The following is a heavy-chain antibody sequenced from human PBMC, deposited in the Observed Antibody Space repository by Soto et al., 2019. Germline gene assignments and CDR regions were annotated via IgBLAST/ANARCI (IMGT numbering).Heavy chain of an antibody. CDR1: GGSFSGYY. Sequence: QVQLQQWGAGLLKPSETLSLTCAAYGGSFSGYYWSWIRQPPGKGLEWIGEINHSGSTNYNPSRKSRVTISLDASEDPFSLKLSSVTAADTAVYYCAREQYYYGSGSYYNGAFDYWGQGTLVTVSS. CDR2: INHSGST. V-gene: IGHV4-34*01. J-gene: IGHJ4*02. CDR3: AREQYYYGSGSYYNGAFDY. D-gene: IGHD3-10*01.